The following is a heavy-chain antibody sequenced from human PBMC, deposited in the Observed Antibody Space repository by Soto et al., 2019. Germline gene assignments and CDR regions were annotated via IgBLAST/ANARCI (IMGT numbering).Heavy chain of an antibody. CDR1: GFTFSNSF. Sequence: GGSLRLSCAAYGFTFSNSFMHWVRQAPGRGLEWVAAISYDGSNKYYADSVKGRFIISRDNSRDTLYLQVNSLTSEDTAVYFCAKDTPLKEFDCWGQGTLVTVSS. V-gene: IGHV3-30*18. CDR2: ISYDGSNK. J-gene: IGHJ4*02. CDR3: AKDTPLKEFDC.